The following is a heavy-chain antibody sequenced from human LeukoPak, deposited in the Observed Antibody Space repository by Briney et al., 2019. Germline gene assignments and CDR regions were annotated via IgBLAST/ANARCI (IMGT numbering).Heavy chain of an antibody. CDR1: GGSISSYY. D-gene: IGHD2-15*01. Sequence: SETLSLTCTVSGGSISSYYWSWLRQPPGKGLEWIGYIYTSGSTNYNPSLKSRVTISVDTSKNQFSLKLSSVTAADTAVYYCARLGPGSRNYYYYMDVWGKGTTVTVSS. J-gene: IGHJ6*03. CDR2: IYTSGST. CDR3: ARLGPGSRNYYYYMDV. V-gene: IGHV4-4*09.